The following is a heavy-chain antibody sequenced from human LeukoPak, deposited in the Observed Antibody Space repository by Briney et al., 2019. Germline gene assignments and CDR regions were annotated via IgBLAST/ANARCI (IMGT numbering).Heavy chain of an antibody. CDR2: MNPNSGNT. Sequence: ASVNVSFKASNDTFTIYDVNWVRQATGLGLEWMGWMNPNSGNTGYAQKFQGRVTMTMNSSISTAYMELTSLTSEDTAVYYCARSTMGARRTYDYWGQGTLVTVSS. CDR1: NDTFTIYD. CDR3: ARSTMGARRTYDY. V-gene: IGHV1-8*01. J-gene: IGHJ4*02. D-gene: IGHD1-26*01.